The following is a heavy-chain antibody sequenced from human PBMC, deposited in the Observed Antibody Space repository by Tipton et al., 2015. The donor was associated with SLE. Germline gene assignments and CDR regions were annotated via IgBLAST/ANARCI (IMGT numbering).Heavy chain of an antibody. CDR3: ALLPGRYQLLGEDY. CDR1: GFSFSNSW. CDR2: MKQDGSER. D-gene: IGHD2-2*01. J-gene: IGHJ4*02. Sequence: SLRLSCEASGFSFSNSWMNWVRQAPGRGLEWVANMKQDGSERYYAGSVRGRFTISRDNAKNSLFLQMNSLRVEDTAVYYCALLPGRYQLLGEDYWGQGTLVTVSS. V-gene: IGHV3-7*01.